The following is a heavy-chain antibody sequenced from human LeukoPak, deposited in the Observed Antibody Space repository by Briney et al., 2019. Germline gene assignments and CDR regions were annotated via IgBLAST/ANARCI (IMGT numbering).Heavy chain of an antibody. Sequence: PGGSLRLSCAASGFTFSSYWMSWVRQAPGKGLEWVANIKQDGSEKYYVDSVKGRFTISRDNAKNSLYLQMNSLRAEDTAVYYSARDFGYSSSSAFDYWGQGTLVTVSS. CDR3: ARDFGYSSSSAFDY. CDR1: GFTFSSYW. CDR2: IKQDGSEK. D-gene: IGHD6-6*01. J-gene: IGHJ4*02. V-gene: IGHV3-7*01.